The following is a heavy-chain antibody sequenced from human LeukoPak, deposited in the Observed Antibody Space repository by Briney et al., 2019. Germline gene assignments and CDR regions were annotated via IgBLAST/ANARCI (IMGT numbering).Heavy chain of an antibody. J-gene: IGHJ4*02. CDR2: IRYDGSNK. CDR1: GFTFSDHY. Sequence: PGGSLRLSCAASGFTFSDHYMEWVRQAPGKGLEWVAFIRYDGSNKYYADSVKGRFTISRDNSKNTLYLQMNSLRAEDTAVCCCAKGCKKGSTSCPYYFDYWGQGTLVTVSS. D-gene: IGHD2-2*01. V-gene: IGHV3-30*02. CDR3: AKGCKKGSTSCPYYFDY.